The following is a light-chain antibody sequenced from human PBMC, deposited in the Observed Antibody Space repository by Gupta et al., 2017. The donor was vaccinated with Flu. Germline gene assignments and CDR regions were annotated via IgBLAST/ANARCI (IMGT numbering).Light chain of an antibody. CDR1: QSLLHSNGYNY. CDR2: LGS. V-gene: IGKV2-28*01. J-gene: IGKJ5*01. Sequence: DIVLSQSPLSLPVTPGEPASISCRSSQSLLHSNGYNYLDWYLQKPGQSPQLLIYLGSNRASGVPDRCSGSGSGTDFTLKISRVEAEDVGVYDCMQALQTPLITFGQGTRLEIK. CDR3: MQALQTPLIT.